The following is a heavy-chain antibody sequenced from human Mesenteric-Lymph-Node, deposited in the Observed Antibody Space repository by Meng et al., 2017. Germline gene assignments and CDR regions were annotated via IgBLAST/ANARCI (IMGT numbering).Heavy chain of an antibody. CDR1: GFTFSSYW. V-gene: IGHV3-7*01. J-gene: IGHJ4*02. D-gene: IGHD1-26*01. CDR2: IKQDGSEK. Sequence: GESLKISCAASGFTFSSYWMSWVRQAPGKGLEWVANIKQDGSEKYYVDSVKGRFTISRDNAKNSLSLQMNSLRAEDTAVYYCARGLDEEWDVGYWGQGTLVTVSS. CDR3: ARGLDEEWDVGY.